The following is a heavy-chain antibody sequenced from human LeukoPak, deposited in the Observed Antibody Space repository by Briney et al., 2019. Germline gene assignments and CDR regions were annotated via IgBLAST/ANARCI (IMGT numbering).Heavy chain of an antibody. D-gene: IGHD3-3*01. Sequence: GGSLRLSCAASGFTFSRYSMNWVRQAPGKGLEWVSSISISSNYIYYADSERRLFTISRDNAKNSLYLQVNSLRAEDTAVYYCARGSRFGVVGRDAFDIWGQGTVVTVSS. CDR3: ARGSRFGVVGRDAFDI. CDR1: GFTFSRYS. CDR2: ISISSNYI. J-gene: IGHJ3*02. V-gene: IGHV3-21*01.